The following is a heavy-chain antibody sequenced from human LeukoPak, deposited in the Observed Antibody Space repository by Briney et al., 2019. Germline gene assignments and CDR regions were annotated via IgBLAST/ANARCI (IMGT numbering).Heavy chain of an antibody. CDR2: ISSSSSTI. CDR3: ARDSPGGSAFDI. V-gene: IGHV3-48*01. CDR1: GFTFSSYS. J-gene: IGHJ3*02. D-gene: IGHD3-10*01. Sequence: PGGSLRLSCAASGFTFSSYSMNWVRQAPGKGLEWVSYISSSSSTIYYADSVKGRFTISRDSAKNSLYLQMNSLRAEDTAVYYCARDSPGGSAFDIWGQGTMVTVSS.